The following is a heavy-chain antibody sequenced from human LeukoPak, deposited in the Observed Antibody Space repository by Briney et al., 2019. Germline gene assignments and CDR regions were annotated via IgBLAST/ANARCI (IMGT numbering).Heavy chain of an antibody. J-gene: IGHJ4*02. Sequence: SGPTQVNPSEPLSLTCTVSGGSISSYYWSWIRQPPGKGLEWIGYIYYSGSTNYNPSLKSRGTISGDTSKNQFSLKLSSVTAADTAVYYCARGIAVADYYFDYWGQGTLVTVSS. CDR2: IYYSGST. CDR3: ARGIAVADYYFDY. V-gene: IGHV4-59*01. CDR1: GGSISSYY. D-gene: IGHD6-19*01.